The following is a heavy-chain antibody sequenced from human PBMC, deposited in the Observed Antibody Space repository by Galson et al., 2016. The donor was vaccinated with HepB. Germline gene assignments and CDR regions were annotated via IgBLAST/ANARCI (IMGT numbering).Heavy chain of an antibody. J-gene: IGHJ4*02. CDR1: GYTFNSYA. CDR3: AKGAGGYYDY. CDR2: INTASGDT. D-gene: IGHD1-26*01. Sequence: QSGAEVKKPGESLMISCKASGYTFNSYAIHWLRQAPGQRLEWMGWINTASGDTTYSQKFQGGLIITRDTSASTAYMELSGLRSEDTAVYFCAKGAGGYYDYWGQGTLVTVSS. V-gene: IGHV1-3*04.